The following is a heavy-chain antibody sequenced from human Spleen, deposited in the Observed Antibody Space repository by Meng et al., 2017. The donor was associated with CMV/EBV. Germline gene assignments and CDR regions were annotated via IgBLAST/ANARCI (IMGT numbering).Heavy chain of an antibody. CDR2: TYYRSKWYS. CDR3: TRDVLGGFDP. D-gene: IGHD3-16*01. V-gene: IGHV6-1*01. CDR1: GDSVSSKSAA. Sequence: ISGDSVSSKSAAWNWIRQSPSRGLEWVGRTYYRSKWYSEYAVSLRGRIIINPSTSKNQFSLQLNSVTPDETAVYYCTRDVLGGFDPWGQGTLVTVSS. J-gene: IGHJ5*02.